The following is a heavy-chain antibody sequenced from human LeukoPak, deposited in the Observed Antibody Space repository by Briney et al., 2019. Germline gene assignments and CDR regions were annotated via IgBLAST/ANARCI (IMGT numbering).Heavy chain of an antibody. CDR1: GGSISSYY. D-gene: IGHD3-22*01. V-gene: IGHV4-4*07. J-gene: IGHJ4*02. CDR2: FHTSGST. CDR3: ARDRRYYDSSGYPD. Sequence: SETLSLTCTVSGGSISSYYWSWIRQPAGKGLEWIGRFHTSGSTNYNPSLKSRVTISVDTSKNQFSLKLSSVTAADTAVYYCARDRRYYDSSGYPDWGQGTLVTVSS.